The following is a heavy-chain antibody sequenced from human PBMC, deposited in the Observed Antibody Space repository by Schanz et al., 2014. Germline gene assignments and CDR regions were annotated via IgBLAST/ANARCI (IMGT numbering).Heavy chain of an antibody. CDR3: AKDLLYGAPMPLNHLDY. D-gene: IGHD2-2*01. CDR2: IYSGIGA. V-gene: IGHV3-66*01. J-gene: IGHJ4*02. Sequence: EGQLAESGGGLVQPGGSLRLSCAVSGFTVSSNHMSWVRQAPGKGLEWVSVIYSGIGAYYADSVKDRFTVSRDNSKNTVYLQMNRLRAEDTAVYYCAKDLLYGAPMPLNHLDYWGQGTQVTVSS. CDR1: GFTVSSNH.